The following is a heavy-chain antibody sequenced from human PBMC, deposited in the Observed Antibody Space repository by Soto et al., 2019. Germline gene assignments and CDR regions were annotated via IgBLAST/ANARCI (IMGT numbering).Heavy chain of an antibody. CDR2: INHSGST. J-gene: IGHJ6*03. CDR3: ARGRLKLSYCVGDCFYYYYYYMDV. Sequence: SETLSLTCAVYGGSFSGYYWSWIRQPPGKGLEWIGEINHSGSTNYNPSLKSRVTISVDTSKNQFSLKLSSVTAADTAVYYCARGRLKLSYCVGDCFYYYYYYMDVWGKGTTVTVSS. D-gene: IGHD2-21*01. V-gene: IGHV4-34*01. CDR1: GGSFSGYY.